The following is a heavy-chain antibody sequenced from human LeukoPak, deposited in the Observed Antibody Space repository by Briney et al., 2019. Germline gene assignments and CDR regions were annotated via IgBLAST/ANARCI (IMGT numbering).Heavy chain of an antibody. CDR1: GFTFSSYA. D-gene: IGHD3-9*01. V-gene: IGHV3-23*01. CDR2: ISGSGGST. Sequence: PGGSLRLSCAASGFTFSSYAMSWVRQAPGEGLKWISAISGSGGSTYYADSVKGRFTISRDNSKNTLYLQMNSLRAEDTAVYHCARDPNTSRYNDMAGFYAMDVWGQGTTVTVS. J-gene: IGHJ6*02. CDR3: ARDPNTSRYNDMAGFYAMDV.